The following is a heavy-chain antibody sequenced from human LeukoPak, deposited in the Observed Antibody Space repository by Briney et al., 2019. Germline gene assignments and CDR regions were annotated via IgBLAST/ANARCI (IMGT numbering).Heavy chain of an antibody. Sequence: ASVKVSCKVSGHTLIALSMHWVRQAPGKGVEWLGGFEPEDDETIYAQQFQGRVTMTEDTSTDTAYMELSSLRSEDTAVYYCAASSPQNWKTHEYWGQGTLVTVSS. J-gene: IGHJ4*02. CDR1: GHTLIALS. D-gene: IGHD1-1*01. CDR2: FEPEDDET. CDR3: AASSPQNWKTHEY. V-gene: IGHV1-24*01.